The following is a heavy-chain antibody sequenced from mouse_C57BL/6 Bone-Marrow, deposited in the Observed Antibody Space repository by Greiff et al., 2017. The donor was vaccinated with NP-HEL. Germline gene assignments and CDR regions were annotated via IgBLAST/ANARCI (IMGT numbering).Heavy chain of an antibody. D-gene: IGHD2-1*01. CDR2: TYPGNSDT. V-gene: IGHV1-5*01. CDR3: AREIYYGNYVGFAY. Sequence: VQLQQSGTVLARPGASVKMSCKTSGYTFTSYWMHWVKQRPGQGLEWIGATYPGNSDTSYNQKFKGKAKLTAVTSSSTAYMQLSSLTSEDSAVYYCAREIYYGNYVGFAYWGQGTLVTVSA. J-gene: IGHJ3*01. CDR1: GYTFTSYW.